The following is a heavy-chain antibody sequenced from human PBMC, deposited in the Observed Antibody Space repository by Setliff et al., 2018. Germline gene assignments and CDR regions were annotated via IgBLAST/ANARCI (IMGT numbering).Heavy chain of an antibody. Sequence: PGESLKISCKGSGYSFSNFWIGWVRQMPGKGLEWMGIIYPGDSHTRYSPSFQGQVTMSADKSINTAYLQWSNLKASDTAIYYCATSLVGATYSVYVDYWGQGALVTVSS. CDR1: GYSFSNFW. J-gene: IGHJ4*02. D-gene: IGHD1-26*01. V-gene: IGHV5-51*01. CDR2: IYPGDSHT. CDR3: ATSLVGATYSVYVDY.